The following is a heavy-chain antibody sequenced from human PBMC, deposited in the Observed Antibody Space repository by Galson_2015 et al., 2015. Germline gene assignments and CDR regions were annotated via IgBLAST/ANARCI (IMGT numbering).Heavy chain of an antibody. CDR2: ISYDGANK. V-gene: IGHV3-30-3*01. CDR3: ASPWSRSGCSYIDY. D-gene: IGHD2-15*01. CDR1: GFTFSTYA. Sequence: SLRLSCAASGFTFSTYAMHWVRQAPGKGLEWVAFISYDGANKYYTDSVKTRFTISRDNSKGTLYLQMNGLRAEDTAVYYCASPWSRSGCSYIDYWGQGTLVTVSS. J-gene: IGHJ4*02.